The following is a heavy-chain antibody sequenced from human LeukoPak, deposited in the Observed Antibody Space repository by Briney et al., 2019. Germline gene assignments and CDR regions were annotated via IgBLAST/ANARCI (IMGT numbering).Heavy chain of an antibody. Sequence: GGSLRLSCAASGFTFSSYSMNWVRQAPGKGLEWVSSISSSSSYIYYADSVKGRFTISRDNAKNSLYLQMNSLRAEDTAVYYCATTYCSSTSCYEGDYYYYYMDVWGKGTTVTVSS. V-gene: IGHV3-21*01. CDR3: ATTYCSSTSCYEGDYYYYYMDV. J-gene: IGHJ6*03. D-gene: IGHD2-2*01. CDR2: ISSSSSYI. CDR1: GFTFSSYS.